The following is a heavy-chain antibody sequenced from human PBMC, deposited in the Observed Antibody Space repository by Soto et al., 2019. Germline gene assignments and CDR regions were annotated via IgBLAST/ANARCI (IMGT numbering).Heavy chain of an antibody. J-gene: IGHJ4*02. CDR3: ARGVPCIAVAGYFDY. Sequence: QVRLVQSGAEVKKPGSSVKVSCKASGGTFSGYAISWVRQAPGHGLEWMGGIIPIFGTANYAQKFQGRVTITADESTSTAYMELSSLRSEDTAVYYCARGVPCIAVAGYFDYWGQGTLVTVSS. CDR2: IIPIFGTA. D-gene: IGHD6-19*01. CDR1: GGTFSGYA. V-gene: IGHV1-69*12.